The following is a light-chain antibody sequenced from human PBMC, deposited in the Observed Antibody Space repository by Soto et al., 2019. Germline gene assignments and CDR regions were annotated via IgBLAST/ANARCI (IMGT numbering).Light chain of an antibody. V-gene: IGLV2-23*01. CDR3: CSYAGSDIMI. J-gene: IGLJ2*01. CDR1: NSNIGSYDL. CDR2: EAL. Sequence: QSALTQPASVSGSPGQSITISCTGTNSNIGSYDLVSWFQQHPGEAPKLVIFEALKRPSGVSNRFSASKSGNTASLTISGLQAEDEADYYCCSYAGSDIMIFGGGTKVTVL.